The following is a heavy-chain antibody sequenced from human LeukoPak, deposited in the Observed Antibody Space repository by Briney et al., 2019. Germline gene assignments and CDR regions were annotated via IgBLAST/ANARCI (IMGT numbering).Heavy chain of an antibody. CDR1: GGTFSSYA. Sequence: GASVKVSCKASGGTFSSYAISWVRQAPGQGLDWMGGIIPIFGTANYAQQFQGRVTITADESTSTAYMELSSLRSEDTAVYYCARGLHYDFWSGYWFDYWGQGTLVTVSS. D-gene: IGHD3-3*01. J-gene: IGHJ4*02. V-gene: IGHV1-69*13. CDR3: ARGLHYDFWSGYWFDY. CDR2: IIPIFGTA.